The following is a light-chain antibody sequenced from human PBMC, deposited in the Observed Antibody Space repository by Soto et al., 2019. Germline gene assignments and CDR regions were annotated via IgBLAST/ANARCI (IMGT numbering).Light chain of an antibody. CDR1: QSVSSNF. CDR2: GGS. Sequence: EIVLTQSPGTLYLSPGERATLSCRASQSVSSNFLAWYQQKPAQAPKLLISGGSSRATGIPDRFSGSGSGTDFTLTITKLEPEDFAVYSCQQYGSSPGTFGQGTKLEIK. V-gene: IGKV3-20*01. J-gene: IGKJ2*02. CDR3: QQYGSSPGT.